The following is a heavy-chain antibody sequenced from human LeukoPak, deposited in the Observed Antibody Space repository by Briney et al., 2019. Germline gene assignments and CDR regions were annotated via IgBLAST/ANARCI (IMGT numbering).Heavy chain of an antibody. CDR3: AKDGSPYDFWSGYYFDY. Sequence: PGGSLRLSCAASGFTFSSYGMHWVRQAPGKGLEWVAVISYDGSNKYYADSVKGRFTISRDNSKNTLYLQMNSLRAEDTAVYYCAKDGSPYDFWSGYYFDYWGQGTLVIVSS. CDR1: GFTFSSYG. CDR2: ISYDGSNK. V-gene: IGHV3-30*18. D-gene: IGHD3-3*01. J-gene: IGHJ4*02.